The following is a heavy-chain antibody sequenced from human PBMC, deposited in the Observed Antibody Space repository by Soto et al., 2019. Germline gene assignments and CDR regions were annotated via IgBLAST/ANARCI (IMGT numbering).Heavy chain of an antibody. V-gene: IGHV1-69*06. CDR3: IHDGKLGYTGYDRFDY. Sequence: SVKVSCKASGGTFSSYAISWVRQAPGQGLEWMGGIIPIFGTANYAQKFQGRVTITADKSTSTAYMELSSLRSEDTAVYYCIHDGKLGYTGYDRFDYWGQGTLVTVSS. J-gene: IGHJ4*02. CDR1: GGTFSSYA. D-gene: IGHD5-12*01. CDR2: IIPIFGTA.